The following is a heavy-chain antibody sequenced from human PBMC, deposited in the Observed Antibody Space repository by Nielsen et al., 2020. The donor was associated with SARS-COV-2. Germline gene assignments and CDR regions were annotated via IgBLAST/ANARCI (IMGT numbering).Heavy chain of an antibody. J-gene: IGHJ4*02. CDR3: ARDWSVEQNSSSDY. D-gene: IGHD6-6*01. V-gene: IGHV7-4-1*02. CDR1: GYTFTSYA. CDR2: INTNTGNP. Sequence: SVKVSCKASGYTFTSYAMNWVRQAPGQGLEWMGWINTNTGNPTYAQGFTGRFVFSLDTSVSTAYLQISSLKAEDTAVYYCARDWSVEQNSSSDYWGQGTLVTVSS.